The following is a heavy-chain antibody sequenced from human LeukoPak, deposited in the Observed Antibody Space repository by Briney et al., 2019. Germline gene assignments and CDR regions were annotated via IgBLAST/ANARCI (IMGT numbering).Heavy chain of an antibody. J-gene: IGHJ4*02. D-gene: IGHD3-10*01. CDR3: AKAKMTGSFMDY. CDR2: ISWNSGSI. V-gene: IGHV3-9*01. Sequence: TGRSLRLSCAASGFTFDDHAMHWVRQAPGKGLEWVSGISWNSGSIGYADSVKGRFTISRDDAKNSLYLQMSSLRAEDTALYYCAKAKMTGSFMDYWGQGTLVTVSS. CDR1: GFTFDDHA.